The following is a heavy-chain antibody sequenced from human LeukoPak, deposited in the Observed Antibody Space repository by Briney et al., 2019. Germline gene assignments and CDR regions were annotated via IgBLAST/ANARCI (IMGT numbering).Heavy chain of an antibody. CDR3: ARDKGIHDPNYFDY. Sequence: ASVKVSCKASGYTFTSYAMHWVRQAPGQRLEWMGWINAGNGNTKYSQKFQGRVTITADKSTSTAYMELSSLRSEDTAVYYCARDKGIHDPNYFDYWGQGTLVTVSS. V-gene: IGHV1-3*01. D-gene: IGHD5-18*01. CDR2: INAGNGNT. CDR1: GYTFTSYA. J-gene: IGHJ4*02.